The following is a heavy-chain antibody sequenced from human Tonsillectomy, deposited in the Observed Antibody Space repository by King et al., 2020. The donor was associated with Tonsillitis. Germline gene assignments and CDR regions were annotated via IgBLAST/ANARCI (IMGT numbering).Heavy chain of an antibody. CDR2: IWYDGSNK. D-gene: IGHD2-2*01. Sequence: VQLVESGGGVFQPGRSLRLSCAASGFTFSSYGMHWGSQAPGKGLEWVSVIWYDGSNKYDTNPFKGRCTISRDNSKNTLYLQMNSRRAEDTAVYYCARDLSSDIVVVPAAPADWGQGTLVTVSS. J-gene: IGHJ1*01. V-gene: IGHV3-33*01. CDR1: GFTFSSYG. CDR3: ARDLSSDIVVVPAAPAD.